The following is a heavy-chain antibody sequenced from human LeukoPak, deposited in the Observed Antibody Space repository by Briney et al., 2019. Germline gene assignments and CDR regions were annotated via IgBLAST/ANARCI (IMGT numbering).Heavy chain of an antibody. D-gene: IGHD5-24*01. CDR1: GYTFTSYY. J-gene: IGHJ4*02. V-gene: IGHV1-46*01. CDR2: INPSGGST. Sequence: GASVKVSCKASGYTFTSYYMHWVRQAPGQGLEWMGIINPSGGSTSYAQKFQGRVTVTRDTSTSTVYMELSSLRSEDTAFYYCARDGRDGYNLDYWGQGTLVTVSS. CDR3: ARDGRDGYNLDY.